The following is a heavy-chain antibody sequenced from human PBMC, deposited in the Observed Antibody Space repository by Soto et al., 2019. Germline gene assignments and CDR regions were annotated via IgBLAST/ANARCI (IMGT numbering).Heavy chain of an antibody. Sequence: SETLSLTCTVSGGSISSYYWSWIRQPPGKGLERIGYIYYSGSTNYNPSLKSRVTISVDTSKNQFSLKLSSVTAADTAVYYCARSTSCYCFDYWGQGTLVTVSS. V-gene: IGHV4-59*01. CDR3: ARSTSCYCFDY. D-gene: IGHD2-2*01. CDR2: IYYSGST. J-gene: IGHJ4*02. CDR1: GGSISSYY.